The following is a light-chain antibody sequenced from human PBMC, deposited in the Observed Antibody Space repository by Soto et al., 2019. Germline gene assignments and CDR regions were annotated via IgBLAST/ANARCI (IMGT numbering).Light chain of an antibody. Sequence: QSALTQPASVSGSPGQSITISCTGTSSDVGGYDFVSWYQQHLGKAPKVIIYDVRNRPSGVSNRFSGSKSDNTASLTISGLQAEDEADYYCTSYTTSSTVVFGGGTKLTVL. CDR3: TSYTTSSTVV. CDR1: SSDVGGYDF. CDR2: DVR. V-gene: IGLV2-14*03. J-gene: IGLJ2*01.